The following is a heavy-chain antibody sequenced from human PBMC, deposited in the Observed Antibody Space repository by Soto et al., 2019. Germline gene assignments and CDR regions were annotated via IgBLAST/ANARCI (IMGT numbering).Heavy chain of an antibody. J-gene: IGHJ3*02. CDR2: IYYSGST. CDR3: ASYDILTGYYAFDI. CDR1: GGSISSYY. D-gene: IGHD3-9*01. Sequence: QVQLQESGPGLVKPSETLSLTCTVSGGSISSYYWSWIRQPPGKGLEWIGYIYYSGSTNYNPSLKSRVTISVDTSKNQFSLKLSSVTAADTAVYCCASYDILTGYYAFDIWGQGTMVTVSS. V-gene: IGHV4-59*01.